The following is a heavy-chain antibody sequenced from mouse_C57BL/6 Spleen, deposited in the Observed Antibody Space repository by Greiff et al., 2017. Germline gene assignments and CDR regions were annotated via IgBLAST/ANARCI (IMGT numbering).Heavy chain of an antibody. J-gene: IGHJ4*01. Sequence: VQLQQSGGGLVKPGGSLKLSCAASGFTFSSYAMPWVRQTPEKRLEWVATISDGGSYTYYPDNVKGRFTISRDNAKNNLYLQMSHLKSEDTAMYYCESDKETAQAPDAMDYWGQGTSVTVSS. CDR1: GFTFSSYA. V-gene: IGHV5-4*01. CDR3: ESDKETAQAPDAMDY. D-gene: IGHD3-2*02. CDR2: ISDGGSYT.